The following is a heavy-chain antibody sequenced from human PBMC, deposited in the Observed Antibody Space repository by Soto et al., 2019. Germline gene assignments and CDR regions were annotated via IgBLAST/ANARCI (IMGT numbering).Heavy chain of an antibody. V-gene: IGHV4-30-4*01. CDR1: GGSISSDDYY. CDR3: ASVDSSGHYPNWFDP. Sequence: QVQLQESGPGLVKPSQTLSLTCTVSGGSISSDDYYWSWIRQPPGKGLAWIGYIYNSGSTHYNPSLKSRVTISIDTSKNQFSLKLTSVTAADTAVYYCASVDSSGHYPNWFDPWGQGTQVTVSS. CDR2: IYNSGST. D-gene: IGHD3-22*01. J-gene: IGHJ5*02.